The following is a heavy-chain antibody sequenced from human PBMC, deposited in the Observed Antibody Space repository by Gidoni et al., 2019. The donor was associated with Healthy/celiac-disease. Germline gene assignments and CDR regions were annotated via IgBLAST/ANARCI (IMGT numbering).Heavy chain of an antibody. CDR3: AKTRSDYDFWSGYYYAYCDY. D-gene: IGHD3-3*01. Sequence: QVQLVASGGGVVQPGRSLRLSCAASGFTFSSYGMHWVRQAPGKGLEWVACISDYGSNKYYADYVKGRFTISRDNSKNTLYLQMNSLRSEDTAVYYCAKTRSDYDFWSGYYYAYCDYWGQGTLVTVSS. CDR1: GFTFSSYG. CDR2: ISDYGSNK. J-gene: IGHJ4*02. V-gene: IGHV3-30*18.